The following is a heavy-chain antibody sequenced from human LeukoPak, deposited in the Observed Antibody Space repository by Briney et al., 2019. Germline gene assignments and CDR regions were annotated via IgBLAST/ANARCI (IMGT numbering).Heavy chain of an antibody. J-gene: IGHJ3*02. CDR3: ARDGHWLVRGDAFDI. CDR1: GFAFSSYS. Sequence: GGSLRLSCAASGFAFSSYSMNWVRQAPGKGLEWVSSISSSSYIYYADSVKGRFTISRDNAKNSLHLQMNSLRAEDTAVYYCARDGHWLVRGDAFDIWGQGTMVTVSS. V-gene: IGHV3-21*01. D-gene: IGHD6-19*01. CDR2: ISSSSYI.